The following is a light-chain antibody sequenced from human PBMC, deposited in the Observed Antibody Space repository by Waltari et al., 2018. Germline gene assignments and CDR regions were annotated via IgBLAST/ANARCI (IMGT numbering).Light chain of an antibody. V-gene: IGKV1-39*01. CDR1: QSISSY. CDR3: QQSYSTPWT. J-gene: IGKJ1*01. Sequence: DIQMTQSPSSLSASVGDRVTITCRASQSISSYLNWYQQTPGKAPKRLIYVASSLESGVPSRFSGRGSGTYFTLTISSLQPEDFSTYYCQQSYSTPWTFGQGTKVEIK. CDR2: VAS.